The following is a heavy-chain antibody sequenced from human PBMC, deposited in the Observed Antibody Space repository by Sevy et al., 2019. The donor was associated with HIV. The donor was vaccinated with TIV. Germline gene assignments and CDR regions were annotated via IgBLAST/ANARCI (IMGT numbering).Heavy chain of an antibody. V-gene: IGHV3-72*01. CDR3: ARGGGRAYYFDY. J-gene: IGHJ4*02. CDR2: TRNKANSYTT. Sequence: GGSLRLSCAASGFTFSNAWMSWVRQAPGKGLEWVGRTRNKANSYTTEYAASVKGRFTISRDDSKNSLYLQMNSLKTEDTAVYYCARGGGRAYYFDYWGQGTLVTVSS. CDR1: GFTFSNAW. D-gene: IGHD1-26*01.